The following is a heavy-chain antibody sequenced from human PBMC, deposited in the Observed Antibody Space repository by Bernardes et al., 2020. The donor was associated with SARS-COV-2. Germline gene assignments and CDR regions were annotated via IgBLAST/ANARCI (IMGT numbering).Heavy chain of an antibody. CDR1: GGSISSYY. J-gene: IGHJ6*02. V-gene: IGHV4-59*01. CDR3: ARSSKPMITFGGVIVMDPTPTPYYGMDV. CDR2: IYYSGST. D-gene: IGHD3-16*02. Sequence: ETLSLTCTVSGGSISSYYWSWIRQPPGKGLEWIGYIYYSGSTNYNPSLKSRVTISVDTSKNQFSLKLSSVTAADTAVYYCARSSKPMITFGGVIVMDPTPTPYYGMDVWGQGTTVTVSS.